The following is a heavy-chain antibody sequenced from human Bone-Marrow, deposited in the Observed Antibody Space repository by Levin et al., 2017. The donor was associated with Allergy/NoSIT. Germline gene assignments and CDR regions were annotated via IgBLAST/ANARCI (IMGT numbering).Heavy chain of an antibody. J-gene: IGHJ5*02. CDR2: LNYGGGT. V-gene: IGHV4-59*01. Sequence: PSETLSLTCSVSAEPKRNIYWTWIRQSPGKGLEWIGNLNYGGGTNYNPSFRGRVTISSDASANQFSLRVSSLTSADTGIYYCASDCISLGRGPIWCSWGQGTLVTVSS. D-gene: IGHD3-10*01. CDR3: ASDCISLGRGPIWCS. CDR1: AEPKRNIY.